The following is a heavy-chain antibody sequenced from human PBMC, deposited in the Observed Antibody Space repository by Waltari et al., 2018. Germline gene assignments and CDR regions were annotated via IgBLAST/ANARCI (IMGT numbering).Heavy chain of an antibody. V-gene: IGHV4-34*01. CDR1: GGSFGGYY. CDR2: INQSGST. J-gene: IGHJ4*02. CDR3: ARAPSRSRIQLWFLTH. D-gene: IGHD5-18*01. Sequence: QVPLQQWGAGLWKPSETLSLTCAVSGGSFGGYYWSWIRPPPVKGLEWIGEINQSGSTNYNPSLKSRVTISVDTSKNQFSLKLSSVTAADTAVYYCARAPSRSRIQLWFLTHWGQGTLVTVSS.